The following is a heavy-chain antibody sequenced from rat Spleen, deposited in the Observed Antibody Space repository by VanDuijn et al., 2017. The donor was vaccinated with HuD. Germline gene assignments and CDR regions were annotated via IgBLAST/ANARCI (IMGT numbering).Heavy chain of an antibody. V-gene: IGHV2-1*01. D-gene: IGHD1-2*01. Sequence: VQFQESGPGLVKPSQTLSLTCTVAGFSLTSYNVHWVRQPPGKGLEWMGVMWRGGSTEYNSALKSRLSISRDTSKSQVFLKMNSLQTEDTAIYFCTRGDYYSSSDYWGQGVMVTVSS. CDR3: TRGDYYSSSDY. CDR1: GFSLTSYN. J-gene: IGHJ2*01. CDR2: MWRGGST.